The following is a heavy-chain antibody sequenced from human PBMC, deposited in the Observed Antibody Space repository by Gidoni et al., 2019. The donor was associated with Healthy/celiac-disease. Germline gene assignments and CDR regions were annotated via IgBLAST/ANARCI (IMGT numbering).Heavy chain of an antibody. V-gene: IGHV3-23*01. CDR1: GFTFSSYA. D-gene: IGHD3-10*01. CDR2: ISGSGGST. CDR3: AKGEEGLLWFGEFPFDY. Sequence: EVQLLESGGGLVQPGGSLRLSCAASGFTFSSYAMSWVRQAPGKGLEWVSAISGSGGSTYYADSVKGRFTISRDNSKNTLYLQMNSLRAEDTAVYYCAKGEEGLLWFGEFPFDYWGQGTLVTVSS. J-gene: IGHJ4*02.